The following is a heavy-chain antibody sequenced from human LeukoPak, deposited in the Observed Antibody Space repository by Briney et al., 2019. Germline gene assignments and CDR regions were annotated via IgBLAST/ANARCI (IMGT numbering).Heavy chain of an antibody. Sequence: SETLSLTCTVSGGSISGYYWSWIRQPPAKGLEWIGYIYYSGSTNYNPSLKSRVTISVDTSKNQFSLKLSSVTAADTAVYYCARHMGLGYSYGYPYFDYWGQGTLVTVSS. V-gene: IGHV4-59*08. CDR2: IYYSGST. J-gene: IGHJ4*02. CDR1: GGSISGYY. CDR3: ARHMGLGYSYGYPYFDY. D-gene: IGHD5-18*01.